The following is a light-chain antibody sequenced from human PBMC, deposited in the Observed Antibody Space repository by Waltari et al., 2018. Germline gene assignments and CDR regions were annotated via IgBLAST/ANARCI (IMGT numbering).Light chain of an antibody. CDR1: SSNIGTKS. CDR2: SNN. CDR3: ATWDDSLNGL. J-gene: IGLJ2*01. Sequence: QPVLTQPPSVSGAPGLRVSISCSGSSSNIGTKSVNWYQQVPGTAPKLLIYSNNKRPSGVPDRFSGSKAGTSASLAISGLQSEDEADYYCATWDDSLNGLFGGGTKLTVL. V-gene: IGLV1-44*01.